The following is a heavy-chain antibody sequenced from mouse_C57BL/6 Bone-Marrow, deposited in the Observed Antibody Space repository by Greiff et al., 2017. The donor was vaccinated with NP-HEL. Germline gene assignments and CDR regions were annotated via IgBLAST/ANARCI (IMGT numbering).Heavy chain of an antibody. V-gene: IGHV1-81*01. CDR3: ARRKGTTGFAY. D-gene: IGHD2-14*01. CDR1: GYTFTSYG. CDR2: IYPRSGNT. J-gene: IGHJ3*01. Sequence: VQRVESGAELARPGASVKLSCKASGYTFTSYGISWVKQRTGQGLEWIGEIYPRSGNTYYNEKFKGKATLTADKSSSTAYMELRSLTSEDSAVYFCARRKGTTGFAYWGQGTLVTVSA.